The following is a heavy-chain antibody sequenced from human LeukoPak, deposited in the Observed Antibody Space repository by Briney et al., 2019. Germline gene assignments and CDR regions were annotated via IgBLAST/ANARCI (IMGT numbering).Heavy chain of an antibody. CDR3: AAQSIYDYGDYVRGMDV. V-gene: IGHV4-31*03. CDR1: GGSISSGGYY. D-gene: IGHD4-17*01. Sequence: SETLSLTCTASGGSISSGGYYWSWIRQHPGKGLEWIGYIYYSGSTYYNPSLKSRVTISVDTSKNQFSLKLSSVTAADTAVYYCAAQSIYDYGDYVRGMDVWGQGTTVTVSS. J-gene: IGHJ6*02. CDR2: IYYSGST.